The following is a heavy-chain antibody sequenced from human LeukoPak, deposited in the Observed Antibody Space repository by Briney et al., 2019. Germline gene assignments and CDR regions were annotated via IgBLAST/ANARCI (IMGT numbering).Heavy chain of an antibody. CDR3: AGFWDTSWYNIGTWFPP. CDR1: GGSISSYY. Sequence: SETLSLTCTVSGGSISSYYWSWIRQPPGKGLEWIGYIYYSGSTNYSPSLKSRVTISVDTSKNQFSLKLSSVTAADTAVYYCAGFWDTSWYNIGTWFPPGGRGPVVPVP. D-gene: IGHD1-14*01. CDR2: IYYSGST. J-gene: IGHJ5*02. V-gene: IGHV4-59*08.